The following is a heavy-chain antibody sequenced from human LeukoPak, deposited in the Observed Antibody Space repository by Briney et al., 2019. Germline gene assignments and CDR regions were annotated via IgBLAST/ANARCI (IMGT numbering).Heavy chain of an antibody. CDR2: IFASGGDT. V-gene: IGHV3-23*01. D-gene: IGHD4-17*01. CDR3: AKDPNGDYVGAFDF. Sequence: GGSLRLSCAASGLTFSNYAMMWVRQAPGQGLAWVSAIFASGGDTRYADSVRGRFTISRDNSRNTLFLQMNSLTADDTAVYYCAKDPNGDYVGAFDFWGQGTMVTVCS. CDR1: GLTFSNYA. J-gene: IGHJ3*01.